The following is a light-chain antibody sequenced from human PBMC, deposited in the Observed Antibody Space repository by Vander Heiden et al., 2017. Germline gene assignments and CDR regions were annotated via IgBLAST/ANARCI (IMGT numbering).Light chain of an antibody. CDR1: QSISSW. CDR2: KAS. CDR3: QQYKSYPYT. Sequence: DIQMPQSPSTLSASVGDRVTITCRASQSISSWLAWYQQKPGKAPKLLIYKASSLEFTLNISSLQPDDFATYYCQQYKSYPYTFGQGTKLEIK. V-gene: IGKV1-5*03. J-gene: IGKJ2*01.